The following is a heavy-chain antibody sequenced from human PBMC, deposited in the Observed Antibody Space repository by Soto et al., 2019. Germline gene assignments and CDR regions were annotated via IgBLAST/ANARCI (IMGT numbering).Heavy chain of an antibody. V-gene: IGHV1-8*01. CDR2: MNPKSGNT. CDR3: ARKIVVVTSTHLYYYYGMDV. Sequence: SVKVSCKASGYSFTSYDINWVRQATGQGLEWMGWMNPKSGNTNFAQRFQGRVTMTRNTSISTAYMELSSLRSEDTAVYYCARKIVVVTSTHLYYYYGMDVWGQGTTVTVSS. CDR1: GYSFTSYD. J-gene: IGHJ6*02. D-gene: IGHD2-21*02.